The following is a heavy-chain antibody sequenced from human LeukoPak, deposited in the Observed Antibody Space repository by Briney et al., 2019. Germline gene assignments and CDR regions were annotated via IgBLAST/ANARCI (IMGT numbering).Heavy chain of an antibody. J-gene: IGHJ4*02. CDR1: GYTLTSYD. Sequence: ASVKVSCKASGYTLTSYDINWVRQATGQGLEWMGWMNPNSGGTNYAQKFQGRVTMTRDTSISTAYMELSRLRSDDTAVYYCARDFGGAAAAGKPNGHFDYWGQGTLVTVSS. D-gene: IGHD6-13*01. CDR3: ARDFGGAAAAGKPNGHFDY. V-gene: IGHV1-2*02. CDR2: MNPNSGGT.